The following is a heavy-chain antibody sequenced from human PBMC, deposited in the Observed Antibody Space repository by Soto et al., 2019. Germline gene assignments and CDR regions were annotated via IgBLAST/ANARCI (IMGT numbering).Heavy chain of an antibody. Sequence: QVQLVQSGAEVKKPGSSVKVSCKASGGTFSRHAINWVRQAPGHGLQWMGGIVPLFGTANYAQKFQGRVTMTADESTSTAHMELRSLRAEDTAVYYCARDYGHDCSGGNCYFYFWGQGTLVTVSS. CDR2: IVPLFGTA. V-gene: IGHV1-69*01. J-gene: IGHJ4*02. D-gene: IGHD2-15*01. CDR1: GGTFSRHA. CDR3: ARDYGHDCSGGNCYFYF.